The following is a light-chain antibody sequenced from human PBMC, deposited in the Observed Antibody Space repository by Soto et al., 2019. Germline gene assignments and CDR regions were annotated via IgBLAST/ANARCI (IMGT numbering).Light chain of an antibody. Sequence: EIVLTQSPGTLSLSPGERATLSCRASEFLSSSYLVWYQQKPGQAPRLLIYAASRRATGIPDRFSGSGSGTDFTLTISRLEPEDFAVYYCQQYGSSPPYTFGQGTKLEIK. J-gene: IGKJ2*01. CDR1: EFLSSSY. CDR2: AAS. CDR3: QQYGSSPPYT. V-gene: IGKV3-20*01.